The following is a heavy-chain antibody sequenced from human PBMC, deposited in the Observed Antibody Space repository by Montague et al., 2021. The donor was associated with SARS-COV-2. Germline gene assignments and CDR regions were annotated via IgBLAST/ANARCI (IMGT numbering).Heavy chain of an antibody. CDR2: ISDSGST. V-gene: IGHV4-59*08. J-gene: IGHJ4*02. Sequence: SETLSLTCTVSGGSISSFYWSWFRQPPGKGLEWIGYISDSGSTNYNPSPTSRVTMSVDTSKNQFSSKVNSVTAADTAVYYCARHYSATLPAVYWGQGTLVTVSS. CDR3: ARHYSATLPAVY. CDR1: GGSISSFY. D-gene: IGHD2-15*01.